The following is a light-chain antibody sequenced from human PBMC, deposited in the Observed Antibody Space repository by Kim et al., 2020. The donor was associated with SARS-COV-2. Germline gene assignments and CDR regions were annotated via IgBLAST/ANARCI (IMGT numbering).Light chain of an antibody. V-gene: IGKV1-16*02. J-gene: IGKJ5*01. CDR2: AAS. CDR3: QQYYSYPIT. Sequence: ASVGDTVTITWRASQGISQYLAWFRQKPGKAPESLIYAASSLEGGVPSKFSGHGSGTDFTLTISGLQPEDSATYFCQQYYSYPITFGQGTRLEIK. CDR1: QGISQY.